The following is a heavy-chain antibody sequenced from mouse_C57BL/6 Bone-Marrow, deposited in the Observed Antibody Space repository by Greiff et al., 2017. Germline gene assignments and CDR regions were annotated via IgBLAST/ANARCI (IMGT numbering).Heavy chain of an antibody. J-gene: IGHJ4*01. CDR2: ISNLAYSI. CDR3: ARHGWHDGEDD. Sequence: EVQLVESGGGLVQPGGSLKLSCAASGFTFSDYGMAWVRQAPRKGPEWVAFISNLAYSIYYADTVTGRFTISRENAKNTLYLEMSSLRSEDTAMYYCARHGWHDGEDDWGQGTSVTVSS. V-gene: IGHV5-15*01. CDR1: GFTFSDYG. D-gene: IGHD2-12*01.